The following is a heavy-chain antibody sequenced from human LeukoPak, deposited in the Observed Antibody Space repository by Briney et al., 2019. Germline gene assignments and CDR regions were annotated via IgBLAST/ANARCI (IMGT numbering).Heavy chain of an antibody. J-gene: IGHJ4*01. CDR1: GGSILNYH. D-gene: IGHD1-1*01. V-gene: IGHV4-4*07. CDR2: IHTSGSS. Sequence: SETLSLTCTVSGGSILNYHWSWIRQSAEKGLEWIGRIHTSGSSNYIPSLKSRATMSIDTSKNQVSLTLRSLTAADTAIYFCARESGIMGRHFDHWGHGTLVTASS. CDR3: ARESGIMGRHFDH.